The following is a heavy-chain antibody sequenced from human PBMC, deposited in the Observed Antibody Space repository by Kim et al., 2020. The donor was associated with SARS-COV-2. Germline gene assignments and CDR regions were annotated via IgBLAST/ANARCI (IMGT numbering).Heavy chain of an antibody. Sequence: SETLSLTCAVSADSIYTYYWSWIRQPAGKRLEYIGRINTSGNTNYNPSFQSRVTMSMDTSGTQFSLRLNSVTAADTAVYYCARVLPCFDWYFDLWGRGNLVTVSS. CDR2: INTSGNT. D-gene: IGHD2-15*01. V-gene: IGHV4-4*07. CDR3: ARVLPCFDWYFDL. J-gene: IGHJ2*01. CDR1: ADSIYTYY.